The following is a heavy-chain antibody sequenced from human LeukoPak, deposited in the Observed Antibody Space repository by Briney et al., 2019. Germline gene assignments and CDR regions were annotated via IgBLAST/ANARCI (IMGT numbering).Heavy chain of an antibody. V-gene: IGHV3-48*01. D-gene: IGHD1-26*01. CDR3: AKDYVVGYFDY. Sequence: GGSLRLSCAASGFTFSSYSMNWVRQAPGKGLEWVSYISSSSSTIYYADSVKGQFTISRDNSKNTLYLQMNSLRAEDTAVYYCAKDYVVGYFDYWGQGTLVTVSS. J-gene: IGHJ4*02. CDR2: ISSSSSTI. CDR1: GFTFSSYS.